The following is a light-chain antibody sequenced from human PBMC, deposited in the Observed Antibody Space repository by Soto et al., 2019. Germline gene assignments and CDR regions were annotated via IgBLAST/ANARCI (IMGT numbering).Light chain of an antibody. V-gene: IGKV3-20*01. Sequence: EIVLTQSPGTLSLSPGERATLSCRASQSVSSNYLAWYQQKPGQAPRLLIYGASSRATGIPDRFSGSGSGTDFTLTISDVQPEDFALYYCHQRQSWPRTFGQGTKVDIK. CDR2: GAS. CDR1: QSVSSNY. CDR3: HQRQSWPRT. J-gene: IGKJ1*01.